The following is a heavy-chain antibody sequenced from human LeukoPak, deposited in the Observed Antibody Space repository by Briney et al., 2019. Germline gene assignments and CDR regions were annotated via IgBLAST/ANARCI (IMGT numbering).Heavy chain of an antibody. D-gene: IGHD3-9*01. V-gene: IGHV3-66*01. Sequence: GGSLRLSCAASGFTVSSNYMSWVRQAPGKGLEWVSVIYSGGSTYYADSVKGRFTISRDNSKNTLYLQMNSLRAEDTAVYNCARSRNWLPTNYYYYGMDVWGQGTTVTVSS. CDR3: ARSRNWLPTNYYYYGMDV. CDR1: GFTVSSNY. J-gene: IGHJ6*02. CDR2: IYSGGST.